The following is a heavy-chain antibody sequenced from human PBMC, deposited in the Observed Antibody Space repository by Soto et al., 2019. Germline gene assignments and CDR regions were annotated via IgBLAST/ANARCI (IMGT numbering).Heavy chain of an antibody. V-gene: IGHV1-69*13. CDR3: ARDATLYDSSAYYYLY. D-gene: IGHD3-22*01. CDR1: GGTFSRYT. J-gene: IGHJ4*02. CDR2: ITPMFGTP. Sequence: ASVKVSCKASGGTFSRYTITWVRQAPGQGLEWMGGITPMFGTPNYAQKFQGRVTITADESTSTAYMELSSLRSEDTAMYYCARDATLYDSSAYYYLYWGQGTLVTVSS.